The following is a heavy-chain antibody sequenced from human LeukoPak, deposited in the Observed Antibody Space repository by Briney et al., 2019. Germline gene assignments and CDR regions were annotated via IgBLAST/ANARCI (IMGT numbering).Heavy chain of an antibody. V-gene: IGHV3-48*03. CDR2: ISGSGSTI. D-gene: IGHD5-18*01. J-gene: IGHJ4*02. Sequence: GGSLRLSCAASGFTFSSYEMNWVRQAPGKGLEWVSYISGSGSTIYHADSVKGRLTISRDNAKNSLHLQMNSLRAEDTAVYYCAKWEVQLWSYFDYWGQGTLVTVSS. CDR1: GFTFSSYE. CDR3: AKWEVQLWSYFDY.